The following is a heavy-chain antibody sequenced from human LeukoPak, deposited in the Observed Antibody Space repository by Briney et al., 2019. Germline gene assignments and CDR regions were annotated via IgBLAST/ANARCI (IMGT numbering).Heavy chain of an antibody. CDR2: IYYSGST. CDR1: GGSISSGDYY. J-gene: IGHJ4*02. V-gene: IGHV4-30-4*01. CDR3: ARGLEDYGSGTRFDY. D-gene: IGHD3-10*01. Sequence: PSETLSLTCTVSGGSISSGDYYWSWIRQPPGKGLEWIGYIYYSGSTYYNPSLKSRVTISVDTSKNQFSLKLSSVTAADTAVYYCARGLEDYGSGTRFDYWGQGTLVTVSS.